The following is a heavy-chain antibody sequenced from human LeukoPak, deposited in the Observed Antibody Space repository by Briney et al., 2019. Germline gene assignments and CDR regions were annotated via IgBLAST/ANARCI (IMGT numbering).Heavy chain of an antibody. CDR1: GFTFSNYA. J-gene: IGHJ4*02. V-gene: IGHV3-23*01. D-gene: IGHD3-9*01. Sequence: GGSLRLSCAASGFTFSNYAMSWVRQAPGKGLEWVSAISFSGGSTYYADSVKGRFTISRDNSKNTLYLQMNSLRAEDTAVYYCAKGRTYDILTGYTFGFDYWGQGTLVTVSS. CDR2: ISFSGGST. CDR3: AKGRTYDILTGYTFGFDY.